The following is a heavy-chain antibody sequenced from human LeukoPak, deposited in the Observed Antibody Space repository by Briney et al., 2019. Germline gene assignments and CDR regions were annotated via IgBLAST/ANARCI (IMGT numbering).Heavy chain of an antibody. J-gene: IGHJ6*02. D-gene: IGHD3-16*02. CDR1: GGSISSYY. CDR3: ARGRRSGLYRSYYYYYGMDV. V-gene: IGHV4-59*12. Sequence: PSETLSLTCTVSGGSISSYYWSWIRQPPGKGLEWIGYIYYSGSTNYNPSLKSRVTISVDTSKNQFSLKLSSVTAADTAVYYCARGRRSGLYRSYYYYYGMDVWGQGTTVTVSS. CDR2: IYYSGST.